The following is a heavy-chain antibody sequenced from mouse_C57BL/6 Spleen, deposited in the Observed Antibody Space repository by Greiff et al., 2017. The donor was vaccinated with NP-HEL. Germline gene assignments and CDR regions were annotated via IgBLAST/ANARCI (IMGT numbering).Heavy chain of an antibody. J-gene: IGHJ4*01. V-gene: IGHV5-4*01. CDR3: ARDGLSMDY. CDR2: ISDGGSYT. Sequence: EVKLVESGGGLVKSGGSLKLSCAASGFTFSSYAMSWVRQTPEKRLEWVATISDGGSYTYYPDNVKGRFTISRDNAKNNLYLQMSHLKSEDTAMYYCARDGLSMDYWGQGTSVTVSS. CDR1: GFTFSSYA.